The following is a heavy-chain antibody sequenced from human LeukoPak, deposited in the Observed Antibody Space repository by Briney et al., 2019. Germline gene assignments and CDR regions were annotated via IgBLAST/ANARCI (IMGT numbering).Heavy chain of an antibody. V-gene: IGHV3-30-3*01. CDR3: ARDRATYYYDSSGPFDP. CDR2: ISYDGSNK. CDR1: GFTFSSYA. Sequence: GGSLRLSCAASGFTFSSYAMHWVRQAPGKGLEWVAVISYDGSNKYYADSVKGRFTISRDNSKNTLYLQMNSLRAEDTAVYYCARDRATYYYDSSGPFDPWGQGTLVTVPS. J-gene: IGHJ5*02. D-gene: IGHD3-22*01.